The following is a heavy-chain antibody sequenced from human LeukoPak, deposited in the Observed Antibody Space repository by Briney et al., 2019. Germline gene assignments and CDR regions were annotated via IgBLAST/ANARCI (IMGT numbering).Heavy chain of an antibody. Sequence: PGGSLRLSCAASGFTFSSYSMNWVRQAPGKGLEWVSSISSSSSYIYYADSVKGRFTISRDNAKNSLYLQMNSLRAEDTAVYYCARDYYDFWSGYQYYFDYWGQGTLVTVSS. CDR3: ARDYYDFWSGYQYYFDY. CDR1: GFTFSSYS. D-gene: IGHD3-3*01. V-gene: IGHV3-21*01. CDR2: ISSSSSYI. J-gene: IGHJ4*02.